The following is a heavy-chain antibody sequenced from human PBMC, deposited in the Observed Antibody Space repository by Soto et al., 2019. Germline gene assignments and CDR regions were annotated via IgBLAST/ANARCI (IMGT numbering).Heavy chain of an antibody. CDR2: INDSGST. Sequence: SETLSLTCAVSGGSFRGYFWSWIRQSPDKGLEWIGEINDSGSTYYNPSFKSRLTISVDTSKSQISLTLTSVTAADSAVYYCQGGDFWGQGTRVTVSS. CDR3: QGGDF. D-gene: IGHD3-16*01. V-gene: IGHV4-34*01. J-gene: IGHJ4*02. CDR1: GGSFRGYF.